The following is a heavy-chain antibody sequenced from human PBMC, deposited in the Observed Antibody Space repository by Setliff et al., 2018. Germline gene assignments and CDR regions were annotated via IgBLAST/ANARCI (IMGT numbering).Heavy chain of an antibody. J-gene: IGHJ4*02. CDR2: IFYSGST. D-gene: IGHD3-10*01. V-gene: IGHV4-61*10. CDR3: ARVFYYGSGSYLYYFDS. Sequence: SETLSLTCTVSGGSISSGSYYWNWIRQPAGKGLEWIGYIFYSGSTNYNPSLKSRVTISVDTSKNQFSLKLSSVTAADTAVYYRARVFYYGSGSYLYYFDSWGQGTLVTVSS. CDR1: GGSISSGSYY.